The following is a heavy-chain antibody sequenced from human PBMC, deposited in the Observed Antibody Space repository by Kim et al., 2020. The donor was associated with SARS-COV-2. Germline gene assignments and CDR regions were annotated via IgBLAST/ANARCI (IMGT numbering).Heavy chain of an antibody. V-gene: IGHV3-33*06. D-gene: IGHD3-10*01. J-gene: IGHJ6*02. CDR3: AKDRGSGSYYSGGMDV. Sequence: SVKGRFTISRDNSKNTLYLQMNSLRAEDTAVYYCAKDRGSGSYYSGGMDVWGQGTTVTVSS.